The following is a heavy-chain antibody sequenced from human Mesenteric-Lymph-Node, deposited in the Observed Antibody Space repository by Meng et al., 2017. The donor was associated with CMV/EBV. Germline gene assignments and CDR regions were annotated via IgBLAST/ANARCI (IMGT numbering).Heavy chain of an antibody. D-gene: IGHD2-15*01. CDR2: INSDGSST. V-gene: IGHV3-74*01. Sequence: GESLKISCAASGFTFSSYGMHWVRQAPGKGLVWVSRINSDGSSTSYADSVKGRFTISRDNAKNTLYLQMNSLRAEDTAVYYCARDLGDIPYYYGMDVWGQGTTVTVSS. J-gene: IGHJ6*02. CDR1: GFTFSSYG. CDR3: ARDLGDIPYYYGMDV.